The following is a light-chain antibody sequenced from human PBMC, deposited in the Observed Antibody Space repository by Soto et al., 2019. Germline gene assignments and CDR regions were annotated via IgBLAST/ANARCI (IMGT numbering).Light chain of an antibody. V-gene: IGKV3-20*01. CDR1: QSVSSSY. CDR3: HQYVRSRT. J-gene: IGKJ1*01. CDR2: GTS. Sequence: EIVLTQSPGTLSLSPGERATLSCRASQSVSSSYLAWYQQKPGQAPRLLIYGTSSRATDIPDRFSGSGSGTDFTLTISRLEPEDFAVYYCHQYVRSRTFGQATKVDIK.